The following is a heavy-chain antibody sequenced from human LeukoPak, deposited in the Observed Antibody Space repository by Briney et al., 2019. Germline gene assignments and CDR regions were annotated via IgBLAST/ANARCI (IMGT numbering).Heavy chain of an antibody. V-gene: IGHV3-30*02. CDR3: AKDPTLSIVGATSY. CDR1: GFTFSSYG. Sequence: GSLRLSCAASGFTFSSYGMHWVRQAPGKGLEWVAFIRYDGSNKYYADSVKGRFTISRDNSKNTLYLQMNSLRAEDTVVYYCAKDPTLSIVGATSYWGQGTLVTVSS. D-gene: IGHD1-26*01. CDR2: IRYDGSNK. J-gene: IGHJ4*02.